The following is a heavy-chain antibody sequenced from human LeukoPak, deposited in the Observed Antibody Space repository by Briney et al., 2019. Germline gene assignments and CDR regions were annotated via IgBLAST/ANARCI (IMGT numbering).Heavy chain of an antibody. CDR1: GGTFSSYA. Sequence: SVKISCKASGGTFSSYAISWVRQAPGQGLEWMGGVIPIFGTANYAQKFQGRVTITTDESTSTAYMELSSLRSEDTAVYYCAYSPYSSSWFFDYWGQGTLVTVSS. CDR3: AYSPYSSSWFFDY. CDR2: VIPIFGTA. J-gene: IGHJ4*02. D-gene: IGHD6-13*01. V-gene: IGHV1-69*05.